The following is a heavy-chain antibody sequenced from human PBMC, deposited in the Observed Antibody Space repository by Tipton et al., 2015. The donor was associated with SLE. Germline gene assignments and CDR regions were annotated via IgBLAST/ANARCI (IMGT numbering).Heavy chain of an antibody. V-gene: IGHV3-11*04. CDR3: ARVDQLKYYFGLDV. Sequence: SLRLSCVASGFTFSDYYMNWVRQAPGKGLEWVSYISGSGSDIHYADSVKGRFTVSRDNSRNTLYLQMNSLRAEDTAIYYCARVDQLKYYFGLDVWGQGTTVTVSS. CDR1: GFTFSDYY. J-gene: IGHJ6*02. CDR2: ISGSGSDI.